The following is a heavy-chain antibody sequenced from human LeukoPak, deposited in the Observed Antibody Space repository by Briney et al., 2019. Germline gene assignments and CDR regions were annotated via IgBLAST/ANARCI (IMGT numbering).Heavy chain of an antibody. Sequence: ASVKVSCKASGYTFTSYDINWVRQATGQGLEWMGWMNPNSGNTGYAQKFQGRVTMTRNTSISTAYMELSSLRSEDTAVYYCARDVIGVGDSGPWGQGTLVTVSS. CDR1: GYTFTSYD. V-gene: IGHV1-8*01. CDR3: ARDVIGVGDSGP. J-gene: IGHJ5*02. D-gene: IGHD3-16*01. CDR2: MNPNSGNT.